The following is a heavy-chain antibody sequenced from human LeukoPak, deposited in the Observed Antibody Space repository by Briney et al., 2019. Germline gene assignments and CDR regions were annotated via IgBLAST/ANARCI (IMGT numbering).Heavy chain of an antibody. CDR3: ARVSAHAGIAVAASDY. D-gene: IGHD6-19*01. Sequence: GGSLRLSCAASGFTFSSYSMNWVRQAPGKGLEWVSSISSSSSYIYYADSLRGRFTISRDNAKNSLYLQMNGLRAEDTAVYYCARVSAHAGIAVAASDYWGQGTLVTVSS. V-gene: IGHV3-21*01. CDR1: GFTFSSYS. J-gene: IGHJ4*02. CDR2: ISSSSSYI.